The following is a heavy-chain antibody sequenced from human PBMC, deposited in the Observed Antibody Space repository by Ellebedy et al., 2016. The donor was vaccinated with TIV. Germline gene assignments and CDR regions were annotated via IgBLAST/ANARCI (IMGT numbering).Heavy chain of an antibody. Sequence: GESLKISCKGSGYSFTSYWIGWVRQMPGRGLEWMGIIYPGDSDTRYSPSFQGQVTISADKSISTAYLQWSSLKASDTAMYYCARQVWGSYRNPSYFDYWGQGTLVTVSS. CDR2: IYPGDSDT. CDR1: GYSFTSYW. J-gene: IGHJ4*02. V-gene: IGHV5-51*01. CDR3: ARQVWGSYRNPSYFDY. D-gene: IGHD3-16*02.